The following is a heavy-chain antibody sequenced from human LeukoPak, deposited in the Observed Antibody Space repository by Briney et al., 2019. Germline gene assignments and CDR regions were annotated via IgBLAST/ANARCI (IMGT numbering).Heavy chain of an antibody. V-gene: IGHV3-21*01. CDR2: ISYTGTYI. D-gene: IGHD3-22*01. CDR1: AFSLSAYN. CDR3: AKDHVATMIVVHWYFDL. Sequence: PGGSLRLSCAASAFSLSAYNMNWVRQAPGKGLEWVSSISYTGTYIYYADSVKGRFTISRDNAQNSLYLQMNSLRAEDTAVYYCAKDHVATMIVVHWYFDLWGRGTLVTVSS. J-gene: IGHJ2*01.